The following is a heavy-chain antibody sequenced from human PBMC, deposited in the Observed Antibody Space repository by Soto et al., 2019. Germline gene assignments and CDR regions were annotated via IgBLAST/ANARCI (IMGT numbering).Heavy chain of an antibody. V-gene: IGHV3-33*01. D-gene: IGHD5-12*01. CDR1: GFTFSSYG. CDR2: IWYDGSNK. Sequence: PGGSLRLSCAASGFTFSSYGMHWVRQAPGKGLEWVAVIWYDGSNKYHADSVKGRFTISRDNAKNSLYLQMNSLRAEDTAVYYCARDGDGYNYAFDIWGQGTMVTVSS. J-gene: IGHJ3*02. CDR3: ARDGDGYNYAFDI.